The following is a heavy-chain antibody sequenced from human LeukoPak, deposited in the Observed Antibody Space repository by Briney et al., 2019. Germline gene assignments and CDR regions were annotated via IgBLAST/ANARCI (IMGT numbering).Heavy chain of an antibody. J-gene: IGHJ4*02. Sequence: GGSLRLSCAASGFTFSSYAMSWVRQAPGKGLEWVSAISGSGGSTYYADSVKGRFTISRDNSRDTLYLQMNSLRAEDTAVYYCAKGYYDYVWGSYYFDYGGQGTLSPSPQ. V-gene: IGHV3-23*01. CDR3: AKGYYDYVWGSYYFDY. CDR2: ISGSGGST. D-gene: IGHD3-16*01. CDR1: GFTFSSYA.